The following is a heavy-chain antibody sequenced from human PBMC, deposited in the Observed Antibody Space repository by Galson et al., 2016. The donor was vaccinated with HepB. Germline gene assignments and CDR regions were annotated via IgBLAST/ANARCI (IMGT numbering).Heavy chain of an antibody. Sequence: SETLSLTCTVSGGFLSSDFWSWIRQPPGKGLEWIGYINPAGTTRYNPSLRSRVTISFDTPNNQFSLRVDSVTAADTAVYYCARGPAYSGYDFSYYFDHWGQGTLATVSS. J-gene: IGHJ4*02. D-gene: IGHD5-12*01. V-gene: IGHV4-4*08. CDR2: INPAGTT. CDR3: ARGPAYSGYDFSYYFDH. CDR1: GGFLSSDF.